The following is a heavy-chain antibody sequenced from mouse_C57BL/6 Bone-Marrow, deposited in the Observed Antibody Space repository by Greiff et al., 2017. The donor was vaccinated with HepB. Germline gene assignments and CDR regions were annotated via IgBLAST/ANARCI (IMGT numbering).Heavy chain of an antibody. D-gene: IGHD4-1*01. CDR1: GFTFSDYY. Sequence: EVQWVESGGGLVQPGGSLKLSCAASGFTFSDYYMYWVRQTPEKRLEWVAYISNGGGSTYYPDTVKGRFTISRDKAKNTLYLQMSRLKSEDTAMYYCARWDSWGQGTLVTVSA. CDR3: ARWDS. V-gene: IGHV5-12*01. CDR2: ISNGGGST. J-gene: IGHJ3*01.